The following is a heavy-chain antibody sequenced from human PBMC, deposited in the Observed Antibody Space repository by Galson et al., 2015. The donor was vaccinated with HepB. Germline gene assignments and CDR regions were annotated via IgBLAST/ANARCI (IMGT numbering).Heavy chain of an antibody. CDR2: INPNSGGT. J-gene: IGHJ4*02. Sequence: SVKVSCKASGYTFTGYYMHWVRQAPGQGLEWMGWINPNSGGTNYAQKFQGRVTMTRDTSISTAYMELSSLRSDDTAVYYCARNDYVWGGPGPYFDYWGQGALVTVSS. D-gene: IGHD3-16*01. V-gene: IGHV1-2*02. CDR1: GYTFTGYY. CDR3: ARNDYVWGGPGPYFDY.